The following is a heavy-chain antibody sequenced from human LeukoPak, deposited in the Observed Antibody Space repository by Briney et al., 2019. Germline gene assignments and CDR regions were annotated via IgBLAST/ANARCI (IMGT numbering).Heavy chain of an antibody. CDR1: GFTFSSYG. CDR3: VRDGSGYAMWD. D-gene: IGHD5-12*01. Sequence: GGSLRLSCAASGFTFSSYGMHWVRQAPGKGLEWVAFVHYGGSNKYYADSVKGRFAISRDNSKNTLYLQMNSLRAEDTAVYYCVRDGSGYAMWDWGQGTLVTVSS. V-gene: IGHV3-30*02. J-gene: IGHJ4*02. CDR2: VHYGGSNK.